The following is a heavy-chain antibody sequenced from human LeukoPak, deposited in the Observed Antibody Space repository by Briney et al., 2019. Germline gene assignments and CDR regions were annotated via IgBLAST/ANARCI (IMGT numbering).Heavy chain of an antibody. D-gene: IGHD1-1*01. V-gene: IGHV4-34*01. CDR2: INHSGST. CDR1: GGSLSGYY. CDR3: ARTRYNWNAYWFDP. Sequence: RSEALSLTRAVYGGSLSGYYWSWIRQPPGKGLEWIGEINHSGSTNYNPPLKSRVTISVDTSKSQFSLKLSPVTAADTAVYYCARTRYNWNAYWFDPWGRGTLVTVSS. J-gene: IGHJ5*02.